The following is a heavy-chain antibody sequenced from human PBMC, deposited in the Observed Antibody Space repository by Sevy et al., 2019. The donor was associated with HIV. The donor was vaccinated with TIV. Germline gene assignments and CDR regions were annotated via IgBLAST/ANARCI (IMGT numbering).Heavy chain of an antibody. CDR3: ATTKDYYDSSGYPFDS. D-gene: IGHD3-22*01. CDR1: GYTLSQIS. CDR2: FDPEDGET. Sequence: ASVKVSCKVSGYTLSQISMHWVRQAPGKGLVWMGSFDPEDGETIYAQKFQARVTMTEDTSTDTAYMELSSLRSDDTAVYYCATTKDYYDSSGYPFDSWGQGTLVTVSS. V-gene: IGHV1-24*01. J-gene: IGHJ4*02.